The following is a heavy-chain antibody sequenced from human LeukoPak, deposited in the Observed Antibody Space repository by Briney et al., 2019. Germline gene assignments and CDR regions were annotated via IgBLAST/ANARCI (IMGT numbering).Heavy chain of an antibody. CDR3: TSEISSASNY. Sequence: SETLSLTCTVSGGSISSSSYYWGWLRQPPGEGLEWIGSIYYTGSTYYSPSLTSRVTISADTSKNEFSLKLSSVTAADTAVYYCTSEISSASNYWGQGTLVTVSS. J-gene: IGHJ4*02. CDR2: IYYTGST. CDR1: GGSISSSSYY. D-gene: IGHD6-6*01. V-gene: IGHV4-39*01.